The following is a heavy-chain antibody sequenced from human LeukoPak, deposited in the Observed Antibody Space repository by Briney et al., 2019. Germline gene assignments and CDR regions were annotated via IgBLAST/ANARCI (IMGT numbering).Heavy chain of an antibody. J-gene: IGHJ5*02. CDR3: ARCLGYCSGGSCSYDNWFDP. V-gene: IGHV4-4*07. CDR1: GGSISSYY. CDR2: IYTSGST. Sequence: SETLSLTCTVSGGSISSYYWSWIRQPAGKGLEWIGRIYTSGSTNYNPSLKGRVTMSVDTSRNQFSLKLSSVTAADTAVYYCARCLGYCSGGSCSYDNWFDPWGQGTLVTVSS. D-gene: IGHD2-15*01.